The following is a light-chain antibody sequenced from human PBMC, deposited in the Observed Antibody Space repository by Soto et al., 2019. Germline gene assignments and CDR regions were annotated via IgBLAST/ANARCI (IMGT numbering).Light chain of an antibody. J-gene: IGKJ5*01. Sequence: EIVLKPSPATLSLSPGERATLSCRASQSVSSYLAWYQQKPGQAPRLLIYDASNRATGIPARFGGSGSGTDFTLTISNLEPEDFAVYYCQQRSNHLGQGTRLEI. CDR1: QSVSSY. CDR2: DAS. V-gene: IGKV3-11*01. CDR3: QQRSNH.